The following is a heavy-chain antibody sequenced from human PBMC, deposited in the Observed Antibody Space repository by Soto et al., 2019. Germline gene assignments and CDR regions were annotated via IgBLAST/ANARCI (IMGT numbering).Heavy chain of an antibody. CDR2: INPNSGGT. CDR1: GYTFSGHY. V-gene: IGHV1-2*04. CDR3: AMVDNYVTPTPQDG. J-gene: IGHJ6*02. Sequence: APEKVFRKAFGYTFSGHYINLVRQAPGQALEWMGWINPNSGGTNYDQKFQGWVTMTRDTSISTAYMELSRLRSDDTAVYYCAMVDNYVTPTPQDGWRQGTTVTVSS. D-gene: IGHD3-16*01.